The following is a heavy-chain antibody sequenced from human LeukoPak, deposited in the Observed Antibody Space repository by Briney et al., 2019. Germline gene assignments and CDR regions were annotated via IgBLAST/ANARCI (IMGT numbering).Heavy chain of an antibody. V-gene: IGHV3-9*01. CDR1: GFTFDDYG. CDR2: ISWNSGSI. J-gene: IGHJ4*02. Sequence: PGRSLRLSCAASGFTFDDYGMHWVRQAPGKGLEWVSGISWNSGSIGYADSVKGRFTISRDNAKNSLYLQMNSLRAEDTALYYCAKFYSDYGDTDDYWGQGTLVTVSS. CDR3: AKFYSDYGDTDDY. D-gene: IGHD4-17*01.